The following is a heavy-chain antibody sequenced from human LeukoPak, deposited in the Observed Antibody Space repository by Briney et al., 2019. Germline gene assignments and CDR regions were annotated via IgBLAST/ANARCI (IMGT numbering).Heavy chain of an antibody. D-gene: IGHD4-23*01. CDR2: IIPIFGTA. Sequence: TVKVSCKASGGTFSSYAISWVRQAPGQGLGWMGGIIPIFGTANYAQKFQGRVTITADESTSTAYMELSSLRSEDTAVYYCARGNKPRENYGGNSVYYYYGMDVWGQGTTVTVSS. V-gene: IGHV1-69*13. CDR1: GGTFSSYA. J-gene: IGHJ6*02. CDR3: ARGNKPRENYGGNSVYYYYGMDV.